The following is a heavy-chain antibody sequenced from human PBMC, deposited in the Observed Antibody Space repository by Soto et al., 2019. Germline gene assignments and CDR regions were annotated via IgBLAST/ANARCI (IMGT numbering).Heavy chain of an antibody. CDR3: ASAYCGGDCSNYYYGMDV. CDR1: GYTFTRYA. CDR2: INAGNGNT. D-gene: IGHD2-21*02. V-gene: IGHV1-3*05. Sequence: QVQLVQSGAEEKKPGASVKVSCKASGYTFTRYAMHWVRQAPGQRLEWMGWINAGNGNTKYSQKFQGRVTITRDTSASTAYMELSSLRSEDTAVYYCASAYCGGDCSNYYYGMDVWGQGTTVTVSS. J-gene: IGHJ6*02.